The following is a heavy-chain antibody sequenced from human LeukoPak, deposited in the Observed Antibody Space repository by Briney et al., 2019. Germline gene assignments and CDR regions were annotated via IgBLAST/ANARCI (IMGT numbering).Heavy chain of an antibody. CDR1: GFTFSSCA. V-gene: IGHV3-23*01. D-gene: IGHD6-6*01. CDR2: ISGSGGST. CDR3: AKVGYSSSSANFDY. Sequence: PGGSLRLSCAASGFTFSSCAMSWVRQAPGKGLEWVSAISGSGGSTYYADSVKGRFTISRDNSKNTLYLQMNSLRAEDTAVYYCAKVGYSSSSANFDYWGQGTLVTVSS. J-gene: IGHJ4*02.